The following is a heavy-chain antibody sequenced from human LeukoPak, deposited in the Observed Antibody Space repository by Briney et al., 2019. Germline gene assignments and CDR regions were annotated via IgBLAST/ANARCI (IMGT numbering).Heavy chain of an antibody. Sequence: GGSLRLSCGASGLSFSSSAMSWVRQAPGKGLEWVSAISGSGGSSYYADSVKGRFTISRDNSKNTVYLQMSSLRAEDTAVFYCAKRGVDFVVVVAATSFDSWGQGTLVTVSS. J-gene: IGHJ4*02. CDR3: AKRGVDFVVVVAATSFDS. D-gene: IGHD2-15*01. V-gene: IGHV3-23*01. CDR1: GLSFSSSA. CDR2: ISGSGGSS.